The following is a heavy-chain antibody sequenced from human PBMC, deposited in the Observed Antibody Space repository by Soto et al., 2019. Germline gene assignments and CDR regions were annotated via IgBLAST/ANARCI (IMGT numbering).Heavy chain of an antibody. Sequence: QVQVVQSGAEVKKPGASVKVSCKASGYIFTKYGISWVRQAPGQGLEWMGWISAYNGNTNYAQKLQGRVTMTTDTSTSTAYMELMSLTSDDTAVYYCARDVPTVTTGGPDYWGQGSLVTVSS. CDR1: GYIFTKYG. J-gene: IGHJ4*02. D-gene: IGHD4-17*01. V-gene: IGHV1-18*01. CDR2: ISAYNGNT. CDR3: ARDVPTVTTGGPDY.